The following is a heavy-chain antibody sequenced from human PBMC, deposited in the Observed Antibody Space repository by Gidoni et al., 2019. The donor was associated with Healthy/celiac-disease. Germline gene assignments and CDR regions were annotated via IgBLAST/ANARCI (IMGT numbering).Heavy chain of an antibody. V-gene: IGHV1-69*01. J-gene: IGHJ6*02. CDR3: ARAGIVVVPAAIYYYYGMDV. CDR2: IIPIFGTA. Sequence: QVQLVQSGAEVKKPGSSVKVSCKASGGTFSSYAIRWVRQAPGQGLEWMGGIIPIFGTANYAQKFQGRVTITADESTSTAYMELSSLRSEDTAVYYCARAGIVVVPAAIYYYYGMDVWGQGTTVTVSS. CDR1: GGTFSSYA. D-gene: IGHD2-2*02.